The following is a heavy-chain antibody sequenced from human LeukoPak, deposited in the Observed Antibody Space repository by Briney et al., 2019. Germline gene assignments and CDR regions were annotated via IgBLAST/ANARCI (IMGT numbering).Heavy chain of an antibody. D-gene: IGHD5-18*01. J-gene: IGHJ4*02. CDR1: GDSVSSNSAD. CDR3: ARDLVLGYSYGSFGPYFDY. CDR2: TYYRSKWCN. V-gene: IGHV6-1*01. Sequence: SQTLSLTCAISGDSVSSNSADWNWIRQSPSRGLEWLGRTYYRSKWCNDYAVSVKSRVTINPDTSKNQFSLQLNSVTPEDTAVYYCARDLVLGYSYGSFGPYFDYWGQGTLVTVSS.